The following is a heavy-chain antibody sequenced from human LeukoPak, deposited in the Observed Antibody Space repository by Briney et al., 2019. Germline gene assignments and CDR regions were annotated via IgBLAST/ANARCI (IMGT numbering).Heavy chain of an antibody. J-gene: IGHJ4*02. CDR1: GFTVSSNY. CDR2: IYSGGST. D-gene: IGHD3-10*01. V-gene: IGHV3-66*01. CDR3: ARVGLRAPMVRGVFDY. Sequence: PGGSLRLSCAASGFTVSSNYMSWVRQAPGKGLEWVSVIYSGGSTYYADSVKGRFTISRDNSKNTLYLQMNSLRAEDTAVYYCARVGLRAPMVRGVFDYWGQGTLVTVSS.